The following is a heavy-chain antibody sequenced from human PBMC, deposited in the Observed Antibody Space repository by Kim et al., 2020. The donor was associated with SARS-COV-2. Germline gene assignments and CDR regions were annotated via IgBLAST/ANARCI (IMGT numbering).Heavy chain of an antibody. D-gene: IGHD6-13*01. CDR1: GFTFSSYE. Sequence: GGSLRLSCAASGFTFSSYEMNWVRQAPGKGLEWVSYISRSGSTIYYADSVKGRFTISRDNAKNSLYLQMNSLRAEDTAVYYCARDVAAAGRSDNWFDPWGQGTLVTVSS. J-gene: IGHJ5*02. V-gene: IGHV3-48*03. CDR3: ARDVAAAGRSDNWFDP. CDR2: ISRSGSTI.